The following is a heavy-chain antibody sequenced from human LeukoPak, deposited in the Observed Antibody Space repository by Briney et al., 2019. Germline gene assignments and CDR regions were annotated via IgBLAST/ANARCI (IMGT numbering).Heavy chain of an antibody. CDR2: INPNSGGT. D-gene: IGHD3-9*01. Sequence: GASVKVSCKASGYTFTGYYMHWVRQAPGQGLEWMGWINPNSGGTNYAQKFQGRVTMTRDTSISTAYMELSRLRSDDTAVYYCARDPYGTTAGYFDWLFDYWGQGTLVTVSS. CDR3: ARDPYGTTAGYFDWLFDY. V-gene: IGHV1-2*02. CDR1: GYTFTGYY. J-gene: IGHJ4*02.